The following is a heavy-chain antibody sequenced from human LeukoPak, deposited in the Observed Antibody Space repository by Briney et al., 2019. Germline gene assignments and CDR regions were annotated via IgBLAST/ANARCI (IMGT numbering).Heavy chain of an antibody. Sequence: GGSLRLSCAAPGVTFSGHWMSWVRQAPGKGLEWVASIRQDGSEKHYVDSVEGRFTISRDNAKNSLHLQMNSLRAEDTAVYYCARQGWSDAFDIWGQGTMVTVSS. CDR2: IRQDGSEK. V-gene: IGHV3-7*01. J-gene: IGHJ3*02. CDR1: GVTFSGHW. D-gene: IGHD2-15*01. CDR3: ARQGWSDAFDI.